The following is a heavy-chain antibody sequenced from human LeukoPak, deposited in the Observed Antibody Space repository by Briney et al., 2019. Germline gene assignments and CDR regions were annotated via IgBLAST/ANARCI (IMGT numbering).Heavy chain of an antibody. J-gene: IGHJ4*02. Sequence: SETLSLTCTVSGGSISSGGYYWSWIRQHPGKGLEWIGYIYYSGSTYYNPSLKSRVTISVDTSKNQFSLKLSSVTAADTAVYYCARGRDGYHMWDYWGQGTLVTVSS. V-gene: IGHV4-31*03. D-gene: IGHD5-24*01. CDR2: IYYSGST. CDR1: GGSISSGGYY. CDR3: ARGRDGYHMWDY.